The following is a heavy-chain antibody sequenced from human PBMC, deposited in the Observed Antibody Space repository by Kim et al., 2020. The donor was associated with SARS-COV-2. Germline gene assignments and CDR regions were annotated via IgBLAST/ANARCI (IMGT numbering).Heavy chain of an antibody. Sequence: ASVKVSCKASGFTFSGYAIHWVRQAPGQRLEWMGWISADIGNTKYSQSFQGRVTFTRDTSASIAYMELSSLRSEDTAVYYCARDPYGYKWYFDLWGRGTL. CDR3: ARDPYGYKWYFDL. V-gene: IGHV1-3*01. CDR1: GFTFSGYA. CDR2: ISADIGNT. J-gene: IGHJ2*01. D-gene: IGHD5-12*01.